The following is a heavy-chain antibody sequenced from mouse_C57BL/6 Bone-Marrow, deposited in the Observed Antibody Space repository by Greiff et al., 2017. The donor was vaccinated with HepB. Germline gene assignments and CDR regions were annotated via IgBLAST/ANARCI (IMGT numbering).Heavy chain of an antibody. J-gene: IGHJ2*01. D-gene: IGHD1-1*01. CDR1: GFNIKDYY. V-gene: IGHV14-1*01. Sequence: EVQLQQSGAELVRPGASVKLSCTASGFNIKDYYMHWVKQSPEQGLEWIGRIDPEDGDTEYAPKFQGKATMTADTSSNTAYLQLSSLTSEDTAVYYCTTGYGSSLYYFDYWGQGTTLTVSS. CDR2: IDPEDGDT. CDR3: TTGYGSSLYYFDY.